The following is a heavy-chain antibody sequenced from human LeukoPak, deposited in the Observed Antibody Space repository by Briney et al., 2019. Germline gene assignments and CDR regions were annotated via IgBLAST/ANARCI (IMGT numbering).Heavy chain of an antibody. J-gene: IGHJ4*02. V-gene: IGHV3-11*01. CDR3: ARDRGSYSSGWYREGYFDY. CDR2: ISSSGSTI. D-gene: IGHD6-19*01. CDR1: GFTFSDYY. Sequence: GESLRLSCAASGFTFSDYYMNWIHQAPGLGLEWVSYISSSGSTIYYADSVKGRFTISRDNAKNSLYLQMNSLRAEDTAVYYCARDRGSYSSGWYREGYFDYWGQGTLVAVSS.